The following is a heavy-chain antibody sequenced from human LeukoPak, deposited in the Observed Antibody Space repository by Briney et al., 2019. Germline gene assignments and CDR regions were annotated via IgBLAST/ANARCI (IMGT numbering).Heavy chain of an antibody. CDR2: IIPIFGTA. V-gene: IGHV1-69*13. D-gene: IGHD1-26*01. J-gene: IGHJ4*02. Sequence: GASEKVSCKASGGTFSSYAISWVRQAPGQGLEWMGGIIPIFGTANYAQKFQGRVTITADESTSTAYMELSSLRSEDTAVYYCARGPDFSGARGYFDYWGQGTLVTVSS. CDR3: ARGPDFSGARGYFDY. CDR1: GGTFSSYA.